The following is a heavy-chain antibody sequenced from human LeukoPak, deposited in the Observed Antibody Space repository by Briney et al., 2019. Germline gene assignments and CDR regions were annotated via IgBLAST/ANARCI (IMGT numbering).Heavy chain of an antibody. D-gene: IGHD4-17*01. CDR1: GGSINSYY. CDR2: IYYTGST. CDR3: ARVSYGLLSYFFDY. J-gene: IGHJ4*02. V-gene: IGHV4-59*01. Sequence: SETLSLTCTVSGGSINSYYWSRIRQPPGKGLEWLGNIYYTGSTNYNPSLKSRITISIDTSKNQFSLKLSSVTAADTAVYYCARVSYGLLSYFFDYWGQGTLLTVSS.